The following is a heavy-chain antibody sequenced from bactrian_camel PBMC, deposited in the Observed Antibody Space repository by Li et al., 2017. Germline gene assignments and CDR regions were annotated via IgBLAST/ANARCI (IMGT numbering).Heavy chain of an antibody. J-gene: IGHJ6*01. CDR3: AALLRGRSDQFFSAAPRVGY. CDR1: PTGYSNYI. CDR2: IDTSGIE. D-gene: IGHD3*01. Sequence: HVQLVESGGGSVPSGGSLTLSCATSPTGYSNYIMAWFRQVPGKEREGVAAIDTSGIETYADSVRGRFVLSQDNNKTTLYLQMNSLEPEDTAIYYCAALLRGRSDQFFSAAPRVGYFGPGTQVTVS. V-gene: IGHV3S53*01.